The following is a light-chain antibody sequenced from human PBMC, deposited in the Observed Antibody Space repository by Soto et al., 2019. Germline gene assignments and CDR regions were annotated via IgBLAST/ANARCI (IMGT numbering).Light chain of an antibody. CDR3: QQYNNWPLT. CDR2: GAS. J-gene: IGKJ4*01. V-gene: IGKV3-15*01. CDR1: QSVTSN. Sequence: EVVMAQSPVTLSVSPGEGATLSCRASQSVTSNLAWYQQKPGQAPRLLIYGASTRATGIPARFSGSGSGTEFTLTISRLQSEDFAFYYCQQYNNWPLTFGGGTEVEIK.